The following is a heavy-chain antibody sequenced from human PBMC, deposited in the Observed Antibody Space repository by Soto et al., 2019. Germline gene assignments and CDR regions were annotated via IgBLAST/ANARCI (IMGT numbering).Heavy chain of an antibody. CDR1: GYTFTSYG. CDR3: ARPQIEYSSSSALDY. Sequence: ASVKVSCKASGYTFTSYGISWVRQAPGQGLEWMGWISAYNGNTNYAQKLQGRVTMTTDTSTSTAYMELRSLRSDDTAVYYCARPQIEYSSSSALDYCVQGTMVSVSS. J-gene: IGHJ4*02. CDR2: ISAYNGNT. V-gene: IGHV1-18*04. D-gene: IGHD6-6*01.